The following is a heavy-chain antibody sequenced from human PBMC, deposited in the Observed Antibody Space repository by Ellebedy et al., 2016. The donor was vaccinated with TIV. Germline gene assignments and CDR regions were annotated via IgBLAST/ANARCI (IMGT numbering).Heavy chain of an antibody. D-gene: IGHD5-18*01. CDR1: GFTFRSYG. CDR3: ARGLYSYGFAEYLQH. J-gene: IGHJ1*01. V-gene: IGHV3-23*01. CDR2: VSSSGYNT. Sequence: GESLKISCAASGFTFRSYGMHWVRQAPGQGLEWVSTVSSSGYNTFYADSVKGRFTISRDNSKTTLSLQMNSLRAEDTAVYFCARGLYSYGFAEYLQHWGQGTLVTVSS.